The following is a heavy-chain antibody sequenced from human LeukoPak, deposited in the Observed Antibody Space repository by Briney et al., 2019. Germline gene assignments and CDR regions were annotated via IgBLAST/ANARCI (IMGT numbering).Heavy chain of an antibody. J-gene: IGHJ3*02. CDR2: IKQDGSEK. CDR3: TGELRRAFDI. D-gene: IGHD5-12*01. V-gene: IGHV3-7*03. Sequence: GGSLRLSCAASGFTFSSYWMSWVRQAPGKGLEWVANIKQDGSEKYYVDSVKGRFTISRDNSKNTLYLQMNSLRAEDTAVYYCTGELRRAFDIWGQGTMVTVSS. CDR1: GFTFSSYW.